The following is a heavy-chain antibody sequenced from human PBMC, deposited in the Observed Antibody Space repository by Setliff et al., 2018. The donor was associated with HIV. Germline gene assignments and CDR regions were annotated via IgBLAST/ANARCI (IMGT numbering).Heavy chain of an antibody. CDR2: IIPIFGSA. Sequence: GASVKVSCKASGGTFNTYSMNWVRQAPGQGLEWMGRIIPIFGSANYAQKFQGRVTITRDTSASTAYMELSSLRSEDTAVYYCARDAIYYDSSGYPVFDYWGQGTLVTVSS. CDR1: GGTFNTYS. CDR3: ARDAIYYDSSGYPVFDY. J-gene: IGHJ4*02. D-gene: IGHD3-22*01. V-gene: IGHV1-69*08.